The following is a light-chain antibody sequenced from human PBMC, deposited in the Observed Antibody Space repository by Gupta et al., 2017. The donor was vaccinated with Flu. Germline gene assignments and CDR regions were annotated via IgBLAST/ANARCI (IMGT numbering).Light chain of an antibody. V-gene: IGKV3-11*01. CDR1: QSVSTY. CDR3: QKRSNWPPYT. CDR2: DAS. J-gene: IGKJ2*01. Sequence: EIVLTQSPATLSLSPGERATLFCRASQSVSTYLAWYQHKPGQAPRLLIYDASNRATGIPARFSGSGYGTDFTLTISSREPEDFAVYYCQKRSNWPPYTFGQGTRLEI.